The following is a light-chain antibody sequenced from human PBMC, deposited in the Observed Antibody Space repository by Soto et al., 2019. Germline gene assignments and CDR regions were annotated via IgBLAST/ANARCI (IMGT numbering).Light chain of an antibody. CDR1: QSVSSN. J-gene: IGKJ1*01. V-gene: IGKV3-15*01. CDR2: GAS. Sequence: IVLTQSPATLSVSPGEKATLSCRASQSVSSNLAWYQQKPGQAPRLLMYGASTRATAIPARFSGSGSGTEFTLNITSLHAEDIAVYYCQQYDTWHVWTFGQGTKVEI. CDR3: QQYDTWHVWT.